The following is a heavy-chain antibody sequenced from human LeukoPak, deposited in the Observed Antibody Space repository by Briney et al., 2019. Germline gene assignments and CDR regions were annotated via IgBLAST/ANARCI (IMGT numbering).Heavy chain of an antibody. D-gene: IGHD3-3*01. J-gene: IGHJ3*02. Sequence: GASVKVSCKASGYTFTGYYMHWVRQAPGQGLEWMGWINPNSGGTNYAQKFQGRVTMTTDTSTSTAYMELRSLRSDDTAVYYCARDWDPLRFLEPDAFDIWGQGTMVTVSS. CDR3: ARDWDPLRFLEPDAFDI. CDR1: GYTFTGYY. CDR2: INPNSGGT. V-gene: IGHV1-2*02.